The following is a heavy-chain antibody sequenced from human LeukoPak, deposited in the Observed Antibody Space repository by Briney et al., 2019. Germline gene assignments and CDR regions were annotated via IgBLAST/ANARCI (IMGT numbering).Heavy chain of an antibody. D-gene: IGHD3-22*01. V-gene: IGHV3-11*04. CDR1: GFTFSDYY. CDR3: ARVGYDSSGRFDY. CDR2: ISSSGSII. J-gene: IGHJ4*02. Sequence: GGSLRLSCAASGFTFSDYYMTWIRQAPGKGLEWVSYISSSGSIIYYADSVKGRFIISRDNAKNSLYLQMNSLRAEDTAVYFCARVGYDSSGRFDYWGQGTLVTVSA.